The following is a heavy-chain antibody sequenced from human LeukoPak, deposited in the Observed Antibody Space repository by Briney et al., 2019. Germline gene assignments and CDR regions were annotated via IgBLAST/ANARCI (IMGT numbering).Heavy chain of an antibody. CDR1: GYTFTGYY. Sequence: ASVKVSCKASGYTFTGYYMHWVRQAPGQGHEWMGWINPNSGGTNYAQKFQGRVIMTRDTSISTAYMELSRLRSDDTAVYYCAKEAYYYDSSGYSVAAEYFQHWGQGTLVTVSS. CDR3: AKEAYYYDSSGYSVAAEYFQH. J-gene: IGHJ1*01. V-gene: IGHV1-2*02. CDR2: INPNSGGT. D-gene: IGHD3-22*01.